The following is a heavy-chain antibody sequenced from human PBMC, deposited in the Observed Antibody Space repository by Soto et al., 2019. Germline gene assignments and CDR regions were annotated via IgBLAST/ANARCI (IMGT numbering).Heavy chain of an antibody. D-gene: IGHD2-15*01. CDR3: AHRRPSAAFDY. CDR2: IYWDDDK. V-gene: IGHV2-5*02. J-gene: IGHJ4*02. Sequence: QITLKESGPTLVKPTQTLTLTCSFSGFSLSTSGVGVGWIRQPPGKVLEWLAVIYWDDDKRYSPSLKSRLTITKDTSKNQVVLIMTNMDPVDTATYHCAHRRPSAAFDYWGQGTLVTVSS. CDR1: GFSLSTSGVG.